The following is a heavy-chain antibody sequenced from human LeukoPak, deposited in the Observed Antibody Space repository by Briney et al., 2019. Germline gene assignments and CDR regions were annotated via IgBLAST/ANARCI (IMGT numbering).Heavy chain of an antibody. Sequence: PSETLSLTCIVSGGSINNHYWTWIRQTPGKGLEWIGSIYYSGSTYYNPSLKSRVTISVDTSKNQFSLKLSSVTAADTAAYYCARHGGYGLSYFDYWGQGTLVTVSS. D-gene: IGHD5-18*01. V-gene: IGHV4-59*05. CDR1: GGSINNHY. CDR3: ARHGGYGLSYFDY. CDR2: IYYSGST. J-gene: IGHJ4*02.